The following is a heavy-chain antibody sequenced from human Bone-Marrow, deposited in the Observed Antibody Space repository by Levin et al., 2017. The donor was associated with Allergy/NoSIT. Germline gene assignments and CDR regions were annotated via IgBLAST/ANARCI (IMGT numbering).Heavy chain of an antibody. Sequence: ASVKVSCKTSGFTFTIYDIHWVRQAPGQGLEWVGRLNPNTGGTDSAQKFMGRVTMTRDTSTTTAFMELTRLRPDDTAIYFCARETIAAPPYNWFDTWGQGALVTVSS. J-gene: IGHJ5*02. CDR3: ARETIAAPPYNWFDT. CDR1: GFTFTIYD. D-gene: IGHD6-13*01. CDR2: LNPNTGGT. V-gene: IGHV1-2*06.